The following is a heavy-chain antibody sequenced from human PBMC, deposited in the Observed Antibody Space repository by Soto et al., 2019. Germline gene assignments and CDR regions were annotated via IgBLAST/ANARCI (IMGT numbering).Heavy chain of an antibody. J-gene: IGHJ4*02. CDR2: IIPIFGTA. Sequence: SVKVSCKASGGTFSSYAISWVRQAPGQGLEWMGGIIPIFGTANYAQKFQGRVTITADESTSTAYMELSSLRSEDTAVHYCARVADGDYDSSGYYHYWGQGTLVTVSS. V-gene: IGHV1-69*13. D-gene: IGHD3-22*01. CDR3: ARVADGDYDSSGYYHY. CDR1: GGTFSSYA.